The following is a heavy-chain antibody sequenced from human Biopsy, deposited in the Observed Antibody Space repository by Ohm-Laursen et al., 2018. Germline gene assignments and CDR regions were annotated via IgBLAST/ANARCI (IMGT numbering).Heavy chain of an antibody. V-gene: IGHV4-61*01. CDR1: GDSLSSGLKN. CDR3: ARGRRTSGWPYFAN. J-gene: IGHJ4*02. CDR2: FYSGGNP. D-gene: IGHD6-19*01. Sequence: TLSLTCAVSGDSLSSGLKNGSWIRQPPGKGLDCIGFFYSGGNPNYNPSLQNQVTMPADTSKNHFSLNLSSVIAADTAVYYCARGRRTSGWPYFANWGQGTLGIVSS.